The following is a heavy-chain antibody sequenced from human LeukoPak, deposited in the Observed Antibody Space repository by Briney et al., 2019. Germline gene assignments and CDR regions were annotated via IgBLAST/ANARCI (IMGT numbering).Heavy chain of an antibody. CDR2: INPSGGST. D-gene: IGHD6-13*01. Sequence: RASVKVSCKASGYTFTSYYMHWVRQAPGQGLEWMGIINPSGGSTSYAQKFQGRVTMTRDMSTSTVYMELSSLRSEDTAVYYCARSYSSSWSHGSHQHPDYWGHGTLGTVSS. V-gene: IGHV1-46*01. J-gene: IGHJ4*01. CDR1: GYTFTSYY. CDR3: ARSYSSSWSHGSHQHPDY.